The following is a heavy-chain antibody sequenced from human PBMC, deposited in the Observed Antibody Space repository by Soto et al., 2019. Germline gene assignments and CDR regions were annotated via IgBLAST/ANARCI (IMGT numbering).Heavy chain of an antibody. CDR1: GFTISGHC. V-gene: IGHV3-30*03. Sequence: QVQLVESGGGVVQPWRSLILPCTASGFTISGHCMHWVRQAPGKGLGWLAVISYDGSDKFYGDSVKDRFTISKDTSKNTLYQQVNRLREEDSAVYYCASWGCIASPAYHVSLGPYDYWGQGTLVTVSS. CDR2: ISYDGSDK. J-gene: IGHJ4*02. D-gene: IGHD3-16*01. CDR3: ASWGCIASPAYHVSLGPYDY.